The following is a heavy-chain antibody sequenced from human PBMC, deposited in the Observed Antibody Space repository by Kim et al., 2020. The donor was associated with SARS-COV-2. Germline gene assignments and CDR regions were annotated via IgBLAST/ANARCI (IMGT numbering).Heavy chain of an antibody. V-gene: IGHV4-59*13. J-gene: IGHJ3*02. D-gene: IGHD1-26*01. CDR3: AKSRQGECELLPGAFDI. CDR2: IYYSGIT. CDR1: GGSISSYY. Sequence: SETLSLTCTVSGGSISSYYWSWIRQPPGKGLEWIGYIYYSGITNYNPSLKSRVTISVDTSKNQFSLKLSSVTAADTAVYYCAKSRQGECELLPGAFDIWGQGTMGTISS.